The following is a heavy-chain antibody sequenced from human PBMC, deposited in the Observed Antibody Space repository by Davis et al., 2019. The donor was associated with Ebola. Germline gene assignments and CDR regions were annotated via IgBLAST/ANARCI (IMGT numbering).Heavy chain of an antibody. CDR1: GFTFSSYA. CDR3: AKGVNIVVVPAAIRYYYYGMDV. D-gene: IGHD2-2*01. V-gene: IGHV3-64*01. J-gene: IGHJ6*02. CDR2: ISSNGGST. Sequence: GESLKISCAASGFTFSSYAMHWVRQAPGKGLEYVSAISSNGGSTYYANSVKGRFTISRDNSKNTLYLQMNSLRAEDTAVYYCAKGVNIVVVPAAIRYYYYGMDVWGQGTTVTVSS.